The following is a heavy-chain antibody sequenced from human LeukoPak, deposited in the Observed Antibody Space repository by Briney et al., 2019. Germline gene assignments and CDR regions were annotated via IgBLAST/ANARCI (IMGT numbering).Heavy chain of an antibody. V-gene: IGHV4-59*01. CDR3: ARGADSSAWTRTENRFDP. D-gene: IGHD6-19*01. Sequence: SETLSFTCTGSGGSISSYYWSWIRQPPGKGLEWSGNIYYSGSTNYNLSLKIRVTISVDTSQNQLSLKLSSVTAADTAVYYCARGADSSAWTRTENRFDPWGQGTLVTVSS. CDR2: IYYSGST. J-gene: IGHJ5*02. CDR1: GGSISSYY.